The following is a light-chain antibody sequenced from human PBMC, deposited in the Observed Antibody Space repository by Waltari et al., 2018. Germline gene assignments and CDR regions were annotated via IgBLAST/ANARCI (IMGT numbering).Light chain of an antibody. V-gene: IGKV1-33*01. CDR2: DAS. J-gene: IGKJ3*01. CDR3: QQYDNLPFS. Sequence: DIQMTQSPSSLSASVRDRVTFTCQTSQDINNCLNWYQQKPGKAPKLLIYDASNLETGVSSRFSGSGSGTDFTFTISSLQPEDIATYYCQQYDNLPFSFGPGTKVDI. CDR1: QDINNC.